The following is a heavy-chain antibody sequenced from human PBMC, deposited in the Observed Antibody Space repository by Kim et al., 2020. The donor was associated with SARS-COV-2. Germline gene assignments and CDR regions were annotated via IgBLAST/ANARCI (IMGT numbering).Heavy chain of an antibody. CDR1: GFSFANYA. Sequence: GGSLRLSCVASGFSFANYAMHWVRQPPGKGLEWVAVLNCGNGIMGHADSVRGRFTISRDDDKSTLYLQMNSLRPEDSALYYCSRKLATVSFGIWGR. V-gene: IGHV3-9*01. J-gene: IGHJ2*01. CDR2: LNCGNGIM. CDR3: SRKLATVSFGI. D-gene: IGHD3-10*01.